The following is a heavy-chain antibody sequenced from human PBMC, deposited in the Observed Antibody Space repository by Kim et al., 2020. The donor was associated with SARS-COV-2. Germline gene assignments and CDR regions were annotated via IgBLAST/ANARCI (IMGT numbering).Heavy chain of an antibody. Sequence: GGSLRLSCAASGFTFSSYAMSWVRQAPGKGLEWVSAISGSGGSTYYADSVKGRFTISRDNSKNTLYLQMNSLRAEDTAVYYCANDRGVKQYYGSVSYYPYPFDYWGQGTLVTVSS. J-gene: IGHJ4*02. CDR3: ANDRGVKQYYGSVSYYPYPFDY. CDR1: GFTFSSYA. D-gene: IGHD3-10*01. V-gene: IGHV3-23*01. CDR2: ISGSGGST.